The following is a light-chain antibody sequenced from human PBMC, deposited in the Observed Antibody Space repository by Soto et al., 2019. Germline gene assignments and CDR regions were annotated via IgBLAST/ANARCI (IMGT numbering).Light chain of an antibody. CDR1: QSVSSSY. J-gene: IGKJ3*01. CDR3: QQYGSSLFT. V-gene: IGKV3-20*01. CDR2: GAS. Sequence: EIVLTQSPGTLSLSPGERATLSCRASQSVSSSYLAWYQQQPGQAPRLLIYGASSRATGIPDRFSGSGSGTDFTLTISRLGPEDFAVYYCQQYGSSLFTFGPGTNVDI.